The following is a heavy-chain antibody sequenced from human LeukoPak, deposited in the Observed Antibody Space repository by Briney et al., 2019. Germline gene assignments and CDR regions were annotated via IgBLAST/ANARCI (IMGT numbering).Heavy chain of an antibody. CDR3: AREEWSEGWFDP. CDR2: INPNSGGT. Sequence: ASVKVSCKASGYTFTGYYMHWVRQAPGQGLEWMGWINPNSGGTNYAQKFQGRVTMTRDTSISTAYMELSRLRSDDTAVYYCAREEWSEGWFDPWGQGTLVTVSS. CDR1: GYTFTGYY. J-gene: IGHJ5*02. D-gene: IGHD3-3*01. V-gene: IGHV1-2*02.